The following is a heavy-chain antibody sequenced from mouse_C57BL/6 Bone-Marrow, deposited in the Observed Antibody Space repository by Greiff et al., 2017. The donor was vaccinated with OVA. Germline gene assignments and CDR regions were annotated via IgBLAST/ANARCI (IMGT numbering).Heavy chain of an antibody. CDR1: GYTFTSYW. V-gene: IGHV1-7*01. D-gene: IGHD1-1*01. Sequence: VQGVESGAELAKPGASVKLSCKASGYTFTSYWMHWVKQRPGQGLEWIGYINPSSGYTKYNQKFKDKATLTADKSTSTAYMQLSSLTYEDSAVDYCLHCYGSPYFDYWGQGTTLTVSS. J-gene: IGHJ2*01. CDR2: INPSSGYT. CDR3: LHCYGSPYFDY.